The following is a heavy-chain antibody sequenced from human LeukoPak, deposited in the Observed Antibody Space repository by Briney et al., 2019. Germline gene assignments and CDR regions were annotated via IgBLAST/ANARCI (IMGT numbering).Heavy chain of an antibody. Sequence: SETLSLTCTVSGDSISSNSYYWGWIRQPPGKELEWIGTIYYSGSAFYNPSLKSRVTISVDTSKNQFSLKLSSVTAADTAVYYCASVDTAMVMGYWGQGTLVTVSS. D-gene: IGHD5-18*01. CDR1: GDSISSNSYY. V-gene: IGHV4-39*07. CDR2: IYYSGSA. CDR3: ASVDTAMVMGY. J-gene: IGHJ4*02.